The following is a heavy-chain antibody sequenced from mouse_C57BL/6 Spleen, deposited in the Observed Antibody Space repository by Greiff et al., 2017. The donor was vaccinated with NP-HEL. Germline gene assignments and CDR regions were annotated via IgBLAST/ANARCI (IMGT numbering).Heavy chain of an antibody. J-gene: IGHJ1*03. CDR3: ARREGNGYFDV. CDR2: ISGGGGNT. V-gene: IGHV5-9*01. Sequence: DVKLVESGGGLVKPGGSLKLSCAASGFTFSSYTMSWVRQTPEKRLEWVATISGGGGNTYYPDSVKGRFTISRDTAKNTLYLQMSSLRSEDTALYYCARREGNGYFDVWGTGTTVTVSS. CDR1: GFTFSSYT. D-gene: IGHD2-1*01.